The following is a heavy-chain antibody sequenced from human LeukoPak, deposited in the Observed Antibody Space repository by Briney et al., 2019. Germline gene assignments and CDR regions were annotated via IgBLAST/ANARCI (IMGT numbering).Heavy chain of an antibody. V-gene: IGHV4-59*01. CDR2: IYYSGST. D-gene: IGHD5-18*01. CDR1: GGSISSYY. CDR3: ARGADTAMVTGYYYYYMDV. Sequence: SETLSLTCTVSGGSISSYYWSWIRQPPGKGLEWIGYIYYSGSTNYNPSLKSRVTISVDTSKNQFSLKLSSVTAADTAVYYCARGADTAMVTGYYYYYMDVWGKGTTVTVSS. J-gene: IGHJ6*03.